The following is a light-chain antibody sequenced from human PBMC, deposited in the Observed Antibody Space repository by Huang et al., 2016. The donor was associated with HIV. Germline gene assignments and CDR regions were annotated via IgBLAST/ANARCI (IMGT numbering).Light chain of an antibody. J-gene: IGKJ5*01. CDR3: QQYYASSIT. CDR1: QSVLHSSADKNF. V-gene: IGKV4-1*01. CDR2: GAS. Sequence: DIVMTQSPDSLAVSLGERATINCKSSQSVLHSSADKNFLAWYQQKPGQPPKLPIYGASTRGSGVPDRVSGRGSATDFTLTISSLQAEDVAVYYCQQYYASSITFGQGTRLEIK.